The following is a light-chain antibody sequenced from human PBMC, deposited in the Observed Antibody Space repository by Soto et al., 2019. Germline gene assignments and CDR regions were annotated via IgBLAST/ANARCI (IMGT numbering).Light chain of an antibody. CDR3: QQYDQWWT. CDR1: QSIGSS. V-gene: IGKV3-15*01. J-gene: IGKJ1*01. Sequence: EIVMTQSPATLSVSPGERATLSCRASQSIGSSLAWYQVEPGQAPRLLIYAASTRVAGIPDRFSGSGSGKEVSLTISSLQSEDFRVYFCQQYDQWWTVGQGTKVEVK. CDR2: AAS.